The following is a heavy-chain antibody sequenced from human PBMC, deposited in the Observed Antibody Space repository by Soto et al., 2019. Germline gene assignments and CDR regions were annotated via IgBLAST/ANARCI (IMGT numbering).Heavy chain of an antibody. J-gene: IGHJ6*02. V-gene: IGHV3-30-3*01. CDR2: ISYDGSNK. D-gene: IGHD3-3*01. Sequence: QVQLVESGGGVVQPGRSLRLSCAASGFTFSSYAMHWVRQAPGKGLEWVAVISYDGSNKNYADSVKGRFTISRDNSKNPLYLQLNSLRAEDTAVYYCARGYDFGSGYYYPYGMDVWGQGTTVTVSS. CDR3: ARGYDFGSGYYYPYGMDV. CDR1: GFTFSSYA.